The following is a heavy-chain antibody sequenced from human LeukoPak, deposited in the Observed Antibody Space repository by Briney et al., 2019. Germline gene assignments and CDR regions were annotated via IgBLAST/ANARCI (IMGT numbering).Heavy chain of an antibody. V-gene: IGHV3-66*01. CDR2: IYNSGAT. Sequence: PGGSLRLSCVVSGFTVSNNYMNWVRQAPGKGLEWLSIIYNSGATYYADSVRGRFTISRDNSKSTIYLQMNSPRAEDTAVYYCARGSFHTSWGQGTLVTVSS. D-gene: IGHD2-2*02. CDR3: ARGSFHTS. J-gene: IGHJ5*02. CDR1: GFTVSNNY.